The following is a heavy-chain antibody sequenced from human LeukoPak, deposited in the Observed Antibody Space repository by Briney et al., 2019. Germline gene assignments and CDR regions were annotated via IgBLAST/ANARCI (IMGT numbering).Heavy chain of an antibody. CDR3: ARDYGGYNDAFDI. CDR2: IYHSGST. V-gene: IGHV4-59*01. CDR1: GGSISTYY. D-gene: IGHD4-23*01. J-gene: IGHJ3*02. Sequence: PSETLSLTCSVSGGSISTYYWSWIRQPPGKGLEWIGYIYHSGSTNYNPSLKSRVTISVDTSKNQFSLKLSSVTAADTAVYYCARDYGGYNDAFDIWGQGTMVTVSS.